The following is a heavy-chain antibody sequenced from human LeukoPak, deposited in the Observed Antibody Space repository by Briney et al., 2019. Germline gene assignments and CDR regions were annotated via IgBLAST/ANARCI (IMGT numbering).Heavy chain of an antibody. J-gene: IGHJ4*02. Sequence: QTGGSLRLSCAASGFTFSSYAMHWVRQAPGKGLEWVAVISYDGSNKYYADSVKGRFTISRDNSKNTLYLQMNSLRAEDTAVYYCARGGGNWGLQGYFDYWGQGTLVTVSS. D-gene: IGHD7-27*01. V-gene: IGHV3-30-3*01. CDR3: ARGGGNWGLQGYFDY. CDR1: GFTFSSYA. CDR2: ISYDGSNK.